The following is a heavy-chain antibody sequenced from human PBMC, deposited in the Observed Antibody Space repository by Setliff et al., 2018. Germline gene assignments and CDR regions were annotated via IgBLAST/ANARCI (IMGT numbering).Heavy chain of an antibody. D-gene: IGHD6-19*01. CDR1: GYTFSNFG. J-gene: IGHJ4*02. Sequence: ASVKVSCKTSGYTFSNFGISWVRQAPGQGLEWMGWIGVYNYNTIYAQKFQGRVTMTTDTSTSTAYMELRSLRSDDTAVYYCVRSSAPQVVLAADFDFWGQGTPVTVSS. CDR2: IGVYNYNT. V-gene: IGHV1-18*01. CDR3: VRSSAPQVVLAADFDF.